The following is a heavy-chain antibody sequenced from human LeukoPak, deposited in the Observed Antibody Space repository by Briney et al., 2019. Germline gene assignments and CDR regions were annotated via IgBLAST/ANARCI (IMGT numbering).Heavy chain of an antibody. Sequence: SETLSLTCTVSGGSISSYYWSWIRPPPGKGLEWIGYIYYSGSTNYNPSLKSRVTISVDTSKNQFSLKLSSVTAADTAVYYCARSAVNAGYAFDIWGQGTMVTVSS. CDR1: GGSISSYY. CDR3: ARSAVNAGYAFDI. V-gene: IGHV4-59*01. J-gene: IGHJ3*02. CDR2: IYYSGST.